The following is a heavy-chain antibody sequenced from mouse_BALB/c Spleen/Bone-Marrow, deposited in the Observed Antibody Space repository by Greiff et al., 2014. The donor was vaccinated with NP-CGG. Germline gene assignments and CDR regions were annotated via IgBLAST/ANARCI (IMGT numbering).Heavy chain of an antibody. CDR3: ARFGRYYFDY. V-gene: IGHV1-54*01. J-gene: IGHJ2*01. CDR1: GYAFTNYL. Sequence: VMLVESGAELVRPGTAVNVSCKASGYAFTNYLIEWVKQRPGQGLEWIGVINPGSGGANYNEKFKGKATLTADKSSSTAYMQPSSLTSDDSAVYFCARFGRYYFDYWGQGTTLTVSS. CDR2: INPGSGGA.